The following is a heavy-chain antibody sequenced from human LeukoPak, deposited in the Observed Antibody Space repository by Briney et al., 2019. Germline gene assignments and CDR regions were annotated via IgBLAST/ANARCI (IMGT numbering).Heavy chain of an antibody. V-gene: IGHV3-23*01. CDR2: ISGSAGST. CDR1: GFTFSNYA. CDR3: ASATSATVTTWLGY. J-gene: IGHJ4*02. Sequence: GSLRLSCTASGFTFSNYAMSWVRQAPGKGLEWVSGISGSAGSTYYADSVKGRFAISRDNSKNTLYLQMNSLRAEDTAVYYCASATSATVTTWLGYWGQGTLVTVSS. D-gene: IGHD4-17*01.